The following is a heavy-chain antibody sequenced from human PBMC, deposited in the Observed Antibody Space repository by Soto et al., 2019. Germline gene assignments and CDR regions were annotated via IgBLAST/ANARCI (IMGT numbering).Heavy chain of an antibody. CDR1: GYTFTGYY. D-gene: IGHD6-6*01. J-gene: IGHJ6*02. V-gene: IGHV1-2*02. Sequence: ASVKVSCKASGYTFTGYYMHWVRQAPGQGLEWMGWINPNSGGTNYAQKFQGRLTMTRDTSINTAYMELSRLRSDDTAVYYCGSRGLDEYGMDVWGQGTTVTVSS. CDR2: INPNSGGT. CDR3: GSRGLDEYGMDV.